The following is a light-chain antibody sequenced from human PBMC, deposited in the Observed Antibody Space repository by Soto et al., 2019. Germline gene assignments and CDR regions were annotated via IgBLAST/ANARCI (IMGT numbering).Light chain of an antibody. CDR2: AAS. CDR3: QQSYSSPPT. V-gene: IGKV1-39*01. Sequence: DIQMTQSPSTLSASVVDRVTISCRANQSISNWLAWYQQKPGKAPKLLIFAASSLQSGVPSRFSGSRSGPDFTLTISSLQPEDFATYYCQQSYSSPPTFGQGTKVDIK. CDR1: QSISNW. J-gene: IGKJ1*01.